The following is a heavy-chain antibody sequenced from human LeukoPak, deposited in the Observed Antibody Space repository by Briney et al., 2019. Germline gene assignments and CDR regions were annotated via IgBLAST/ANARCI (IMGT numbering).Heavy chain of an antibody. J-gene: IGHJ6*02. CDR3: ATTVLVVPAAVFYYYGMDV. V-gene: IGHV1-24*01. CDR2: FDPEDGET. CDR1: GYTLTELS. Sequence: ASVTVSCTVSGYTLTELSMHWVRQAPGKGLEWMGGFDPEDGETIYAQKFQGRVTMTEDTSTDTAYMELSSLRSEDTAVYYCATTVLVVPAAVFYYYGMDVWGQGTTVTVSS. D-gene: IGHD2-2*01.